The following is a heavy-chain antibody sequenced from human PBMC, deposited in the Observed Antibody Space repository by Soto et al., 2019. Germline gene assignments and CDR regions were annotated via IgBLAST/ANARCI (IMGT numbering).Heavy chain of an antibody. CDR3: ARVQVPAAILIPYYYYGMDV. Sequence: SETLSLTCTVSGGSISSGGYYWSWIRQHPGKGLEWIGYIYYSGSTYYNPSLKSRVTISVDTSKNQFSLKLSSVTAADTAVYYCARVQVPAAILIPYYYYGMDVWGQGTTVTVSS. V-gene: IGHV4-31*03. CDR1: GGSISSGGYY. J-gene: IGHJ6*02. D-gene: IGHD2-2*02. CDR2: IYYSGST.